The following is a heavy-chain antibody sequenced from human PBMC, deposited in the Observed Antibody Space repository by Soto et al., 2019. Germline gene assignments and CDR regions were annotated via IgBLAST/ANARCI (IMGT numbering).Heavy chain of an antibody. CDR1: GFIISNYG. CDR2: MWYDGTQT. Sequence: QGQLVESWGGVVQPGSSLRLSCAASGFIISNYGMHWVRQAPGKGLEWVSGMWYDGTQTHYPDSVKGRFTISRDTSKNLLYLEMNSLRADDTAVYYWGKSRGGCYHGNVWGQGTLVTVSS. V-gene: IGHV3-33*06. CDR3: GKSRGGCYHGNV. J-gene: IGHJ4*02. D-gene: IGHD2-21*02.